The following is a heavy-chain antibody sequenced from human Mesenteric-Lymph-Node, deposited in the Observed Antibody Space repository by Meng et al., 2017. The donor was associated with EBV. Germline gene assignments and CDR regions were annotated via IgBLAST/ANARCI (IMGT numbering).Heavy chain of an antibody. Sequence: QWQVQGSGPRLGKPSENLSLKCTVSGESVSGRRYCWSWIRQPPGKGLELIGQINYSGSTDNKPSIKSRVTVSVDTAKNAFSLKLTSVTAADAAVYYWARKSIADGFDNWFDPWGQGTLVTVSS. CDR2: INYSGST. J-gene: IGHJ5*02. CDR3: ARKSIADGFDNWFDP. CDR1: GESVSGRRYC. V-gene: IGHV4-61*01. D-gene: IGHD6-6*01.